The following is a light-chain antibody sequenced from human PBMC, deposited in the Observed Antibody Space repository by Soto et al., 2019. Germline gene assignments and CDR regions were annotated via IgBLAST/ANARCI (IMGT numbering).Light chain of an antibody. J-gene: IGKJ2*01. CDR1: QSISSW. CDR3: RQYNSYPST. V-gene: IGKV1-5*03. Sequence: DIQMTQSPSTLSASVGDRVTITCRASQSISSWLAWYQQKPGKAPKLLIYKASSLESGVPSRFSGSGSGTEFTLTISSLQPDDFATYYCRQYNSYPSTFGQGTKVDIK. CDR2: KAS.